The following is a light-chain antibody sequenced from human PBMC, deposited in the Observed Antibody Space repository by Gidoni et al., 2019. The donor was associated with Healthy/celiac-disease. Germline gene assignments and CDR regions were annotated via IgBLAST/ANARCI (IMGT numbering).Light chain of an antibody. J-gene: IGKJ3*01. CDR3: QQYNSSPFT. V-gene: IGKV1-5*03. CDR1: QRISSW. CDR2: KAS. Sequence: DIQMPHSPSTLSASVGDRVTITCRASQRISSWLAWYQQKPGIAPKLLSYKASSLESGVPSRFSGSGSGTEFTLTISSLQPDDFATYYCQQYNSSPFTFGPGTKVHI.